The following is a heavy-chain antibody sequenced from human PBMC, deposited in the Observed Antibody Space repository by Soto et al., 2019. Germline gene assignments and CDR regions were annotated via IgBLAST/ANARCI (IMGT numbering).Heavy chain of an antibody. J-gene: IGHJ6*02. CDR3: ASERFGYSYGLYYYYGMDA. CDR1: GYTFTSYA. D-gene: IGHD5-18*01. CDR2: INAGNGNT. V-gene: IGHV1-3*01. Sequence: ASVKVSCKASGYTFTSYAMHWVRQAPGQRLEWMGWINAGNGNTKYSQKFQGRVTITRDTSASTAYMELSSLRSEDTAVYYCASERFGYSYGLYYYYGMDAWGQGTTVTVSS.